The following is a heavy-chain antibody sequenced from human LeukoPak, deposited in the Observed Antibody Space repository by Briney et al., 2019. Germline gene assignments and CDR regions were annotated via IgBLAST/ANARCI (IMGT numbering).Heavy chain of an antibody. V-gene: IGHV5-51*01. J-gene: IGHJ4*02. CDR1: GYCFTSYW. CDR3: VTYESDGSFDY. Sequence: GESLKISCKGSGYCFTSYWNGLVRQIPGKGLEWMGIIYPGDSDTRYSPSFRGQVTISADKSISTAYLHWGSLKASDTAMYYCVTYESDGSFDYWGQGTLVAVSS. D-gene: IGHD2-15*01. CDR2: IYPGDSDT.